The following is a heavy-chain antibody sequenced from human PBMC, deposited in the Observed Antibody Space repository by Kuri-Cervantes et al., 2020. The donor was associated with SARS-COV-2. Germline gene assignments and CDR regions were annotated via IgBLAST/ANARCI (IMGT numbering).Heavy chain of an antibody. CDR3: ARLGGSGWPRYFDY. D-gene: IGHD6-19*01. Sequence: SETLSLTCTVSGGSISSYYWSWIRQPAGKGLEWIGRIYSSGSANYNPSLKSRVTISVDTSKNQFSLKLSSVTAADTAVYYCARLGGSGWPRYFDYWGQGTLVTVSS. CDR1: GGSISSYY. V-gene: IGHV4-4*07. CDR2: IYSSGSA. J-gene: IGHJ4*02.